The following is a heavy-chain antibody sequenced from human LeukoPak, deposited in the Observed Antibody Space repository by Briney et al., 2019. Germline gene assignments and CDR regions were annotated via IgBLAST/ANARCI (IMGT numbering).Heavy chain of an antibody. CDR1: GFTFSTDV. CDR2: ISGSGGNT. J-gene: IGHJ6*02. CDR3: AKVSGRIQIWPQPFGDGMDV. D-gene: IGHD3-10*01. V-gene: IGHV3-23*01. Sequence: GGSLRLSCAASGFTFSTDVMSWVRQAPGKGLECVSAISGSGGNTYYADSVKGRFTISRDNSKNMLYLQMNSLRAEDTAVYYCAKVSGRIQIWPQPFGDGMDVWGQGTTVTVS.